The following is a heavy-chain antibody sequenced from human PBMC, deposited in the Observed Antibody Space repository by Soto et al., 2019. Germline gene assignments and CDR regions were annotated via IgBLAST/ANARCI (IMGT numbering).Heavy chain of an antibody. CDR1: GYTFLSYA. J-gene: IGHJ4*02. D-gene: IGHD3-10*01. Sequence: QVHLVQSGAEVKKPGASVKVSCKPSGYTFLSYAIHWVRQAPGQRLEWIGWIDSDNDDTKYSQKFLGRVTVTRDTSASTVYMELSSLRSEDTAVYYCAMPGGYYYGSVSYSDMRPIWGQGTLVTVSS. CDR2: IDSDNDDT. CDR3: AMPGGYYYGSVSYSDMRPI. V-gene: IGHV1-3*01.